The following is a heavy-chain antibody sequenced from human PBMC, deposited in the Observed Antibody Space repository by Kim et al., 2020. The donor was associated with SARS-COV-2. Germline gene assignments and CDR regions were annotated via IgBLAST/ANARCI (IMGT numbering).Heavy chain of an antibody. D-gene: IGHD2-15*01. J-gene: IGHJ4*02. Sequence: YADSVKGRFTISRDNAKNSLYLQMNSLRAEDTAVYYCARVAATAYYFDYWGQGTLVTVSS. CDR3: ARVAATAYYFDY. V-gene: IGHV3-21*01.